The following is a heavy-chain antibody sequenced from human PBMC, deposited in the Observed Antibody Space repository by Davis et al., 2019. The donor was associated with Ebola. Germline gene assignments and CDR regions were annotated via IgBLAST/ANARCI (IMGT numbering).Heavy chain of an antibody. V-gene: IGHV3-74*01. CDR1: GFTFGATT. CDR3: VRDTSHQLPHWLYYFYGMDV. Sequence: GESLKISCAASGFTFGATTMNWVRQAPGKGLEWVARIKTDGSTTRYADSVKGRFTISRDNTKNTLYLQMNSLRGEDTAVYYCVRDTSHQLPHWLYYFYGMDVWGQGTTVTVSS. D-gene: IGHD2-2*01. CDR2: IKTDGSTT. J-gene: IGHJ6*02.